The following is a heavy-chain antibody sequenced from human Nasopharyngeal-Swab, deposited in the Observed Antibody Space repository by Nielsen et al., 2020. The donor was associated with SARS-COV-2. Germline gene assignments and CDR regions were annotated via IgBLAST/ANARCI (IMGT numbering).Heavy chain of an antibody. Sequence: GESLKISCAASGFTFSSYDMHWVRQATGKGLGWVSAIGTAGDTYYPGSVKGRFTISRENAKNSLYLQMNSLRAGDTAVYYCARAGVATSYYYYYGMDVWGQGTTVTVSS. V-gene: IGHV3-13*01. CDR2: IGTAGDT. D-gene: IGHD5-12*01. CDR3: ARAGVATSYYYYYGMDV. J-gene: IGHJ6*02. CDR1: GFTFSSYD.